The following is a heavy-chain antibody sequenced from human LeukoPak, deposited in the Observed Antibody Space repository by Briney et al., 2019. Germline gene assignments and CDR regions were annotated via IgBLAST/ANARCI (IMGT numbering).Heavy chain of an antibody. Sequence: GGSLSLFCAASGFTFSTYGMHWVRQDPGKGLEWVAIVSYDVSDKYYAESLKGRFTISRDNSKTTMYLQMNSLRTEDAAVYYCTCNHHWGQGTLVTVSS. CDR2: VSYDVSDK. CDR3: TCNHH. J-gene: IGHJ4*02. CDR1: GFTFSTYG. D-gene: IGHD1-14*01. V-gene: IGHV3-30*03.